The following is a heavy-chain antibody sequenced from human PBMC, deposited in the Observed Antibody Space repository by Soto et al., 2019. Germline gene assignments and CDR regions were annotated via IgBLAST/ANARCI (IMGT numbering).Heavy chain of an antibody. Sequence: QVQLVQSGAEVKKPGASVKVSCKASGYTFTSYGISWVRQAPGQGLEWMGWISAYNDNTNYAQKLQGRVTMTTDPPTSTGYMELRSLRSDDTAVYYCASGCSGGSCYKQNYFDYCGPGTLVTVSS. D-gene: IGHD2-15*01. CDR3: ASGCSGGSCYKQNYFDY. CDR2: ISAYNDNT. V-gene: IGHV1-18*01. J-gene: IGHJ4*02. CDR1: GYTFTSYG.